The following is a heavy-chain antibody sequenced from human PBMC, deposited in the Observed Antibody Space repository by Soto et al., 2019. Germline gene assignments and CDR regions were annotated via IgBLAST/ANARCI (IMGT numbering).Heavy chain of an antibody. CDR1: GFTFSSYS. J-gene: IGHJ4*02. CDR2: ISGSGGST. V-gene: IGHV3-23*01. CDR3: AKEDGYSSSWFEFDY. Sequence: VGSLRLYCAASGFTFSSYSMNWVRQAPGKGLEWVSAISGSGGSTYYADSVKGRFTISRDNSKNTLYLQMNSLRAEDTAVYYCAKEDGYSSSWFEFDYWGQGTLVSVSS. D-gene: IGHD6-13*01.